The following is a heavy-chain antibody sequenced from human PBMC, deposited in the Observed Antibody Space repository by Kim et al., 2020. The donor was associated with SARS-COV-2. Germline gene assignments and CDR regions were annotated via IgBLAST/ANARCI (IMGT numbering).Heavy chain of an antibody. CDR2: ISGSGGST. CDR3: AKPRNSGSYQAYWYFDL. V-gene: IGHV3-23*01. Sequence: GGSLRLSCAASGFTFSSYAMSWVRQAPGKGLEWVSAISGSGGSTYYADSVKGRFTISRDNSKNTLYLQMNSLRAEDTAVYYCAKPRNSGSYQAYWYFDLWGRGTLVTVSS. CDR1: GFTFSSYA. J-gene: IGHJ2*01. D-gene: IGHD1-26*01.